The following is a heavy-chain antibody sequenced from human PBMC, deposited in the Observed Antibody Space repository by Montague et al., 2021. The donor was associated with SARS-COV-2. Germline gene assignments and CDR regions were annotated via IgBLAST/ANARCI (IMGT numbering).Heavy chain of an antibody. CDR2: IDHSGDT. D-gene: IGHD3-16*01. J-gene: IGHJ2*01. Sequence: SETLSLTCSVSGGSISGHYWSWIRQPPGKGLEWIGNIDHSGDTKYNPSLKSRATISVDTSKNQFALRLHSVTAADTAVYYCAREFRIELWQTNWYFGLWGRGTLVTVSS. V-gene: IGHV4-59*11. CDR1: GGSISGHY. CDR3: AREFRIELWQTNWYFGL.